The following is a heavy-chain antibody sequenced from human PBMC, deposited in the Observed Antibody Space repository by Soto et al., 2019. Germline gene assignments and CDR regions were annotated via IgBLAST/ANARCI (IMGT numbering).Heavy chain of an antibody. V-gene: IGHV1-3*01. CDR1: AYTFTSYG. CDR3: AGYDILTGYYPDY. CDR2: INAGNGNT. J-gene: IGHJ4*02. D-gene: IGHD3-9*01. Sequence: GASVKVSCNDSAYTFTSYGMDGVRQAPGQRLEWMGWINAGNGNTKYSQKFQGRVTITRDTSASTAYMELSSLRSEDTAVYYCAGYDILTGYYPDYRGQGTRVTVSS.